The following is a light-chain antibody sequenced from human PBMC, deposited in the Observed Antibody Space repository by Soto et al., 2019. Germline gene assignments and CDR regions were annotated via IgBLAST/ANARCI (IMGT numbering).Light chain of an antibody. CDR2: GAS. V-gene: IGKV3-20*01. CDR3: QQYAGPPTT. CDR1: QSVSSSY. J-gene: IGKJ5*01. Sequence: PGERVTLSCRASQSVSSSYLTWYQQKPGQAPRLLIYGASTRATSIPARFSGSGSGTDFTLTISSLQPEDFAVYFCQQYAGPPTTFGQGTRLEIK.